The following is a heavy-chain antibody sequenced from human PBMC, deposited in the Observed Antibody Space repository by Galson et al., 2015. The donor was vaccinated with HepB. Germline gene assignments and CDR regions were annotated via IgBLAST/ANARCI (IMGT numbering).Heavy chain of an antibody. CDR3: ATGGPIVVVTAIHY. D-gene: IGHD2-21*02. V-gene: IGHV1-24*01. Sequence: SVKVSCKVSGYTLTELSMHWVRQAPGKGLEWMGGFDPEDGETIYAQKFQGRVTMTEDTSTDTAYMELSSLRSEDTAVYYCATGGPIVVVTAIHYWGQGTLVTVSS. CDR2: FDPEDGET. CDR1: GYTLTELS. J-gene: IGHJ4*02.